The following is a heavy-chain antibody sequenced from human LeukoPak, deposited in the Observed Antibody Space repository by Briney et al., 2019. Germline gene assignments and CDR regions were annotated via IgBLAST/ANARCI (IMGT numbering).Heavy chain of an antibody. CDR2: IHSGGRA. Sequence: PGGSLRLSCAASGFSVRSNHMTWVRQAPGKGLEWVSVIHSGGRAYYADSVKGRFTTSRDNSKNTLDLQMNSLSVEDTAVYYCVGVETITMVRGASGDVWGKGTTVTVSS. V-gene: IGHV3-66*02. CDR3: VGVETITMVRGASGDV. D-gene: IGHD3-10*01. J-gene: IGHJ6*04. CDR1: GFSVRSNH.